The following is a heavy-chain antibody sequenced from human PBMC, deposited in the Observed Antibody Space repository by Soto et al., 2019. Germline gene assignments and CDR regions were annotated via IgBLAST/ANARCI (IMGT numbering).Heavy chain of an antibody. D-gene: IGHD3-3*01. CDR3: ACVAPTIFGAQFHHNLVDV. CDR1: GFKFSDYH. V-gene: IGHV3-11*06. CDR2: ISSSGTYT. J-gene: IGHJ6*02. Sequence: QVQLVQSGGGLVEPGGSLRLSCAASGFKFSDYHMTWIRQAQGKWLEWISYISSSGTYTTYTDSVKGRFTVSRDNAKSSLYLHMNSLRGEDTAVYYCACVAPTIFGAQFHHNLVDVWGQGNTVTVAS.